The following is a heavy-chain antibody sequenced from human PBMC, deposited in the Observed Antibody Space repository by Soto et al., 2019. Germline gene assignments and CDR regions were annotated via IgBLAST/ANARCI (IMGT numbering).Heavy chain of an antibody. CDR3: ARVGSYHLSGPHYYSYGMDA. V-gene: IGHV1-69*01. J-gene: IGHJ6*02. CDR2: IIPMLGTP. CDR1: GGTFSRFG. Sequence: QVQLVQSGAEVKKPGSSVTVSCKTSGGTFSRFGISWVRQAPGLGLEWMGGIIPMLGTPNYAQQFQGRVTITADVTTNAAYMELSNMRSEDTAVYFRARVGSYHLSGPHYYSYGMDAWGQGTTVVIS. D-gene: IGHD3-10*01.